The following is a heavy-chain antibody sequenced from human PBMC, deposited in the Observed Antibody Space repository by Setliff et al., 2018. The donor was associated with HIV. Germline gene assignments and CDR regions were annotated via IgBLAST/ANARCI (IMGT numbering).Heavy chain of an antibody. CDR3: ARHDNTVTTVFVDYFDY. CDR2: IYQTGVT. CDR1: GYSISSGYY. J-gene: IGHJ4*02. D-gene: IGHD4-17*01. V-gene: IGHV4-38-2*01. Sequence: AETLSLTCAVSGYSISSGYYWGWIRQPPGKGLEWIGSIYQTGVTYYNPSLKSRVTISVDTSKNQFSLNLSSVTAADTAIYYCARHDNTVTTVFVDYFDYWGQGTLVTVSS.